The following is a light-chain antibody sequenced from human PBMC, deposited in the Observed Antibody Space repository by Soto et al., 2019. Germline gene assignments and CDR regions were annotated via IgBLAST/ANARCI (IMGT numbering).Light chain of an antibody. Sequence: DIVMTQSPDSLAVSLGERATINCKSSQSVFSSSAKMDYLAWFQQKAGQAPKTLIYDTSTREPGVPGRFSGSGSGTEFTLPITNLQAEDVATYYCQQYLSAPLTFGQGTKVEIK. CDR2: DTS. CDR1: QSVFSSSAKMDY. V-gene: IGKV4-1*01. J-gene: IGKJ2*01. CDR3: QQYLSAPLT.